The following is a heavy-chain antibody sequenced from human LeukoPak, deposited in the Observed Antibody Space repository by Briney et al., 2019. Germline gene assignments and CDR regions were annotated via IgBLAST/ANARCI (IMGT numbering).Heavy chain of an antibody. CDR2: IGTYKGDT. J-gene: IGHJ4*02. D-gene: IGHD3-22*01. Sequence: ATVKVSCKASGYIFNNYGISWVRQAPGQGLEWMGWIGTYKGDTNYPQKFQGRVTMTTETSTSTAYMELRSLISDDTAVYYCAREGHYDSSGYPPDYWGQGTLVTVSS. CDR1: GYIFNNYG. V-gene: IGHV1-18*01. CDR3: AREGHYDSSGYPPDY.